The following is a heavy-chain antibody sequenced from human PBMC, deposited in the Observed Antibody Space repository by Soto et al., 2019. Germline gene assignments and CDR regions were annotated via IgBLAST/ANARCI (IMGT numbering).Heavy chain of an antibody. CDR1: GYSFTTYW. CDR3: ARTSASDYYYYGMDV. V-gene: IGHV5-51*01. Sequence: GESLKISCKGSGYSFTTYWMGWVRQMPGKGLEWMGIISPGGSDTRYSPSFQGQVTISADKSISTAYLQWSSLKASDTAMYYCARTSASDYYYYGMDVWGQGTTVTVYS. CDR2: ISPGGSDT. J-gene: IGHJ6*02.